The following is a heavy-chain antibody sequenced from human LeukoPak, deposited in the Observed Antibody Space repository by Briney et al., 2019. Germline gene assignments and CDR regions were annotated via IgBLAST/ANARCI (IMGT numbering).Heavy chain of an antibody. CDR1: GGSISSYY. CDR3: AGELRNAFDI. V-gene: IGHV4-59*12. J-gene: IGHJ3*02. Sequence: SETLSLTCTVSGGSISSYYWSWIRQPPGKGLEWIGYIYYSGSTNYNPSLKSRVTISVDTSKNQFSLKLSSVTAADTAVYYCAGELRNAFDIWGQGTMVTASS. CDR2: IYYSGST.